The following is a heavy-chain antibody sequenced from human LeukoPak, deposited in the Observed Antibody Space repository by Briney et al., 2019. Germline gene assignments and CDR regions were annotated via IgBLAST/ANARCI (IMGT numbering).Heavy chain of an antibody. CDR3: VTDRRGILVRGTTFDY. Sequence: GGSLRLSCSASGFTFSSYAMHWVRQAPGKGLEYVSAISSNGGSTYYADSVKGRFTISRDNSKNTLYLQMSSLRAEDTAVYYCVTDRRGILVRGTTFDYWGQGTLVTVSS. CDR2: ISSNGGST. CDR1: GFTFSSYA. J-gene: IGHJ4*02. V-gene: IGHV3-64D*06. D-gene: IGHD3-10*01.